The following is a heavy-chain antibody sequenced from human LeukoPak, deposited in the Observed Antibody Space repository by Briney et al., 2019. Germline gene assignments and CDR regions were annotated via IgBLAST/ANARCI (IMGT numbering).Heavy chain of an antibody. CDR3: AKVVNQLLAGYYYYMDV. J-gene: IGHJ6*03. CDR2: ISGSGGST. V-gene: IGHV3-23*01. D-gene: IGHD2-2*01. Sequence: GGSLRLSCAASGFTFSSYAMSWVRQAPGKGLEGVSAISGSGGSTYYADSVKGRFTISRDNSKNTLYLQMNSLRAEDTAVYYCAKVVNQLLAGYYYYMDVWGKGTTVTVSS. CDR1: GFTFSSYA.